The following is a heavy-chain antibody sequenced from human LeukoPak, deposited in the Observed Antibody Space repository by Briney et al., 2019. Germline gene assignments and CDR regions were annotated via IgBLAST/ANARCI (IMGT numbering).Heavy chain of an antibody. CDR1: GYTFTSYD. V-gene: IGHV1-8*01. D-gene: IGHD6-19*01. CDR2: MNPNSGNT. CDR3: ARNRQWLFHDAFDI. J-gene: IGHJ3*02. Sequence: ASVKVSCKASGYTFTSYDINWVRQATGQGLEWMGWMNPNSGNTGYAQKFQGRVTMTRNTSISTAYMELSSLRSEDTAVYYCARNRQWLFHDAFDIWGQGTMVTVSS.